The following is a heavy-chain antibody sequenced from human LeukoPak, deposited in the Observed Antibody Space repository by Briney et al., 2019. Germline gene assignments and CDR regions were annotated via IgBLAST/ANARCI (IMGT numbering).Heavy chain of an antibody. CDR2: MNPNSGNT. Sequence: ASVKVSCKASGYTFTSYDINWVRQATGQGLEWMGWMNPNSGNTGYAQKFQGRVTMTRNTSISTAYMELSRLRSDDTAVYYCARGGLLRYFDWLPLYWGQGTLVTVSS. V-gene: IGHV1-8*01. CDR1: GYTFTSYD. CDR3: ARGGLLRYFDWLPLY. D-gene: IGHD3-9*01. J-gene: IGHJ4*02.